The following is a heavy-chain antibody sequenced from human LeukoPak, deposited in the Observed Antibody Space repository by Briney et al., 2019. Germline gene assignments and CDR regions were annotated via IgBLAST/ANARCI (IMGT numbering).Heavy chain of an antibody. CDR1: GFTFSGSA. CDR3: AKDHFDY. CDR2: IRNKANSYAT. J-gene: IGHJ4*02. V-gene: IGHV3-73*01. Sequence: PGGSLKLSCAASGFTFSGSAMHWVRQASWKGLEWVGRIRNKANSYATAYAASVKGRFTISRDDSKNTLYLQMNSLRAEDTAVYYCAKDHFDYWGQGTLVTVSS.